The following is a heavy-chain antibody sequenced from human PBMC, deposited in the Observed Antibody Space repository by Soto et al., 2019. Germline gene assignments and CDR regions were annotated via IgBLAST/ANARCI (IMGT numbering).Heavy chain of an antibody. Sequence: GGSLRLSCTASGLTFSDYWMHWVRQAPGKGLVWVSRISGGGSTTNYADSVRGRFTISRDNSKNTLYLQMNSLRAEDTAVYYCAKDASYYDFWSGYYRYYYYGMDVWGQGTTVTVSS. D-gene: IGHD3-3*01. J-gene: IGHJ6*02. CDR2: ISGGGSTT. V-gene: IGHV3-74*01. CDR3: AKDASYYDFWSGYYRYYYYGMDV. CDR1: GLTFSDYW.